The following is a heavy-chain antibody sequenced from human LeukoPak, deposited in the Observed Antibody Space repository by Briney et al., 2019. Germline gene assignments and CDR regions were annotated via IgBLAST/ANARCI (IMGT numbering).Heavy chain of an antibody. CDR3: ARDALGSLDY. J-gene: IGHJ4*02. D-gene: IGHD3-16*01. CDR1: GFSLSAYN. CDR2: ISSSSATI. V-gene: IGHV3-48*04. Sequence: GGSLRLSCEGSGFSLSAYNMNWVRQAPGKGLESVSYISSSSATIFYADSVKGRFTISRDNAKNSLFLQMNSLKVEDTAVYYCARDALGSLDYWGQGTLVTVSS.